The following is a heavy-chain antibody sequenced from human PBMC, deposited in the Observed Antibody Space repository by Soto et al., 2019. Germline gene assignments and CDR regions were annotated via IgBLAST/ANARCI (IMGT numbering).Heavy chain of an antibody. V-gene: IGHV3-15*07. D-gene: IGHD3-22*01. CDR1: GFVFRNAW. J-gene: IGHJ4*02. CDR3: TTDSYSTIIDVRFDF. Sequence: EVQLEDSGGGLVKPGGSLRLSCAASGFVFRNAWINWVRQAPGKGLEWVGRIKSGGATDFAALARGRFAITRDDSRNMAYMQMNNLDTEDTAVYYCTTDSYSTIIDVRFDFWGQGAFVTVSS. CDR2: IKSGGAT.